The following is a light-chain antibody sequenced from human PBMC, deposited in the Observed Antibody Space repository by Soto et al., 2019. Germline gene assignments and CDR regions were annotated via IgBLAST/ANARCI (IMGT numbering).Light chain of an antibody. CDR1: SSDVGAYNF. CDR2: AVG. CDR3: YSYTRGRTWV. Sequence: QSALTQPASVSGSLGQSITISCTGTSSDVGAYNFVSWYQHHPDRAPKLLIYAVGDRPSGVSDRFSGSKFGNSASLTISGLQADDGADYYCYSYTRGRTWVFGGGTKLTVL. J-gene: IGLJ3*02. V-gene: IGLV2-14*03.